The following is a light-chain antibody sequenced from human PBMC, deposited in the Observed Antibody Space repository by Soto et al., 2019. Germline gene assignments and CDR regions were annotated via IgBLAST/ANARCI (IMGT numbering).Light chain of an antibody. J-gene: IGLJ3*02. V-gene: IGLV2-8*01. CDR1: SSDVGAYNY. CDR3: CSYAGSTNLGV. Sequence: SALTQPPSASGSPGQSVTISCTGTSSDVGAYNYVSWYQQHPGKAPKVLIFEVSKRPSGVPDRFTGSKSGNTASLTVYGLQAEDEADYYCCSYAGSTNLGVFGGGTKLTVL. CDR2: EVS.